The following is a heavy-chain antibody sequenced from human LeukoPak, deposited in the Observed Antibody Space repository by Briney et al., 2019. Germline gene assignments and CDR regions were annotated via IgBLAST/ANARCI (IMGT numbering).Heavy chain of an antibody. CDR1: GYTFTGYY. Sequence: GASVKVSCKASGYTFTGYYMHWVRQAPGQGLEWMGWINPNSGGTNYAQKFQGRVTMTRDTSISTAYMELSRLRYDDTAVYYCARYSGSYSDAFDIWGQGTMVTVSS. CDR2: INPNSGGT. J-gene: IGHJ3*02. D-gene: IGHD1-26*01. CDR3: ARYSGSYSDAFDI. V-gene: IGHV1-2*02.